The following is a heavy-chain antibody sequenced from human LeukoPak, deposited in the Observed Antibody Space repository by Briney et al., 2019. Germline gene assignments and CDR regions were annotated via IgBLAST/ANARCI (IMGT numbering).Heavy chain of an antibody. CDR3: ARHDSSGYYYYYYGMDV. J-gene: IGHJ6*02. CDR2: IYYSGST. V-gene: IGHV4-39*01. Sequence: PSETLSLTCTVSGGSISSSSYYWGWSRQPPGKGLEWIGSIYYSGSTYYNPSLKSRVTISVDTSKNQFSLKLSSVTAADTAVYYCARHDSSGYYYYYYGMDVWGQGTTVTVSS. D-gene: IGHD3-22*01. CDR1: GGSISSSSYY.